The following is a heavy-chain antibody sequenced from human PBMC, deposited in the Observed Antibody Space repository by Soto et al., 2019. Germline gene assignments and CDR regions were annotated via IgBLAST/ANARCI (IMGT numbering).Heavy chain of an antibody. CDR3: ARGWFGEFLYYFDY. J-gene: IGHJ4*02. D-gene: IGHD3-10*01. CDR2: ISAYNGNT. CDR1: GYTFSRYG. V-gene: IGHV1-18*01. Sequence: ASVKVSCKASGYTFSRYGISWVRQAPGQGLEWMGWISAYNGNTNYAQKLQGRVTMTTDTSTSTAYMELRSLRSDDTAVYFCARGWFGEFLYYFDYWGQGTLVTVSS.